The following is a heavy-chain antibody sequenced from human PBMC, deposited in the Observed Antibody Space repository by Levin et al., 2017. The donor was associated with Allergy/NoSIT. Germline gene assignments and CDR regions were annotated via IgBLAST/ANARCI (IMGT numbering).Heavy chain of an antibody. D-gene: IGHD3-22*01. CDR2: ISYDGSNK. Sequence: GESLKISCAASGFTFSSYAMHWVRQAPGKGLEWVAVISYDGSNKYYADSVKGRFTISRDNSKNTLYLQMNSLRAEDTAVYYCARAPYDSSGYYYYWGQGTLVTVSS. CDR3: ARAPYDSSGYYYY. J-gene: IGHJ4*02. CDR1: GFTFSSYA. V-gene: IGHV3-30-3*01.